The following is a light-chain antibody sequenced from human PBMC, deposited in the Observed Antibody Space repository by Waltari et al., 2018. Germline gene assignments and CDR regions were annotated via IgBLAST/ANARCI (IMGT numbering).Light chain of an antibody. CDR2: WAS. CDR3: QQYFNTPFT. V-gene: IGKV4-1*01. CDR1: QSLLYCSNNYNY. Sequence: DIVITQSPDSLAGPLGAWASCTCKSTQSLLYCSNNYNYLAWYQQKPVQPPNLLIYWASTRESGVPARFSGSGSGTDFTLTINNLQAEDVAIYYCQQYFNTPFTFGPGTKVEIK. J-gene: IGKJ3*01.